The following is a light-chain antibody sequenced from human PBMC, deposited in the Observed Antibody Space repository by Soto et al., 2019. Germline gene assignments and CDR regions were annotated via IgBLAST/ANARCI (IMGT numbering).Light chain of an antibody. CDR1: QSVSIN. CDR3: QQGGNWPLT. CDR2: GAS. J-gene: IGKJ5*01. Sequence: EIVMTQSPATVSVSPGERATLSCRASQSVSINLAWYQQKPGQAPRLLIYGASTRATGIPARFSGSGSGTEFTLTISSLQSEDFAVYYCQQGGNWPLTFGQGTLLEIK. V-gene: IGKV3-15*01.